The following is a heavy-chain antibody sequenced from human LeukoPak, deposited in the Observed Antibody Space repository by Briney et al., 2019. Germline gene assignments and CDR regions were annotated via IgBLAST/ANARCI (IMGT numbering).Heavy chain of an antibody. CDR2: ISSSGSTI. D-gene: IGHD1-26*01. Sequence: PGGSLRLSCAASGFTFSSYEMNWVRQAPGKGLEWVSYISSSGSTIYYADSVKGRFTISRDNAKNPLYLQMNSLRAEDTAVYYCARFNTAPPPSESYSRYYYYYMDVWGKGTTVTVSS. CDR3: ARFNTAPPPSESYSRYYYYYMDV. V-gene: IGHV3-48*03. CDR1: GFTFSSYE. J-gene: IGHJ6*03.